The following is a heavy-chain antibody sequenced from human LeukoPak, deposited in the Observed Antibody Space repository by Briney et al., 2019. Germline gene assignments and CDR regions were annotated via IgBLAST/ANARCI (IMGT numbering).Heavy chain of an antibody. Sequence: GGSLRLSCAASGFTFSSYAMSWVRQAPGKGLEWVSTFSGSGGNTYSADSVKGRSTISRDNSKNTLYLQMNSLRAEDTAVYYCAKDKGYCSGGSCYGYWYFDLWGRGTLVTVSS. CDR1: GFTFSSYA. V-gene: IGHV3-23*01. CDR3: AKDKGYCSGGSCYGYWYFDL. CDR2: FSGSGGNT. J-gene: IGHJ2*01. D-gene: IGHD2-15*01.